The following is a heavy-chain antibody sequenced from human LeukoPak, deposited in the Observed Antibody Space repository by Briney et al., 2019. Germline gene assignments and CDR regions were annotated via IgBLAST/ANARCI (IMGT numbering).Heavy chain of an antibody. CDR2: IYPGDSDT. V-gene: IGHV5-51*01. CDR3: ALIDKSSGYYGY. D-gene: IGHD3-22*01. J-gene: IGHJ4*02. Sequence: MGIIYPGDSDTRYSPSFQGQVTISADKSISTAYLQWSSLKASDTAMYYCALIDKSSGYYGYWGQGTLVTVSS.